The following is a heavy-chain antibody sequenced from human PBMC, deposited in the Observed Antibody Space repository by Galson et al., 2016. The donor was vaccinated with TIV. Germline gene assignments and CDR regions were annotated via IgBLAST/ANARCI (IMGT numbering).Heavy chain of an antibody. J-gene: IGHJ6*02. D-gene: IGHD5-18*01. Sequence: SVKVSCKASGGTFSSYVFNWVRLAPGQGLEWMGGIIPLFRTTNYAQKFQGRVTITADESTNTAYMDLNSLRSGDTAVDYCASERNTAFDTYHYYYGMDVWGQGTTVTVSS. CDR3: ASERNTAFDTYHYYYGMDV. CDR2: IIPLFRTT. V-gene: IGHV1-69*13. CDR1: GGTFSSYV.